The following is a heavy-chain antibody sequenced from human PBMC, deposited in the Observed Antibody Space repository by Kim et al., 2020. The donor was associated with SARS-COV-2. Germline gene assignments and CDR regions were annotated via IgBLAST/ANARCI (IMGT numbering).Heavy chain of an antibody. D-gene: IGHD7-27*01. V-gene: IGHV3-33*01. CDR3: ARISSTWGGMDV. Sequence: YAESVKGRFTISRDNSKNTLYLQMNSLRAEDTAVYYCARISSTWGGMDVWGQGTTVTVSS. J-gene: IGHJ6*02.